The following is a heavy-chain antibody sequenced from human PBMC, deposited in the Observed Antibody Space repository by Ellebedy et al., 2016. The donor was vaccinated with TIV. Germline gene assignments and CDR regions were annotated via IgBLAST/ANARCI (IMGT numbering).Heavy chain of an antibody. CDR3: ARGGDTTPHDY. J-gene: IGHJ4*02. CDR1: GGSFSGYY. Sequence: SETLSLXXAVYGGSFSGYYWSWIRQPPGKGLEWIGEINHSGSTNYNPSLKSRVTISVDTSKNQFSLKLSSVTAADTAVYYCARGGDTTPHDYWGQGTLVTVSS. D-gene: IGHD2-21*02. V-gene: IGHV4-34*01. CDR2: INHSGST.